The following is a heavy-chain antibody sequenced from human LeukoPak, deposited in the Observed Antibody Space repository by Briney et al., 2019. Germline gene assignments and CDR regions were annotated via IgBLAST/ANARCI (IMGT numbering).Heavy chain of an antibody. CDR3: ARGGTYYENWFDP. D-gene: IGHD3-10*01. CDR2: IKQDGSEK. Sequence: GGSLRLSCAASGFTFSSYWMSWVRQAPGKGLEWVANIKQDGSEKYYVDSVKGRFTTSRDNAKNSLYLQMNSLRAEDTAVYYCARGGTYYENWFDPWGQGTLVTVSS. V-gene: IGHV3-7*04. J-gene: IGHJ5*02. CDR1: GFTFSSYW.